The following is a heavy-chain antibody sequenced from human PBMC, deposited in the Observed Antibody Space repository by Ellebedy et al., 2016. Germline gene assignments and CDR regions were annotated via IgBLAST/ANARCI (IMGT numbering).Heavy chain of an antibody. D-gene: IGHD6-13*01. Sequence: GESLKISCAASGFTFSNSAIHWVRQAPGKGLEWVAVISDDGSSEYYADSVKGRFTIYRDNSKDTLYLQMTSLRADDTAVYLCGRGMASKTWDDYYYYMDVWGKGTMVIVSS. V-gene: IGHV3-30*04. J-gene: IGHJ6*03. CDR2: ISDDGSSE. CDR1: GFTFSNSA. CDR3: GRGMASKTWDDYYYYMDV.